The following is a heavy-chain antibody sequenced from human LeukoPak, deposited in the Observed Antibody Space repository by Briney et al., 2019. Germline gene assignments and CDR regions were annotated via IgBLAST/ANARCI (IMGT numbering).Heavy chain of an antibody. J-gene: IGHJ5*02. CDR1: GVSITSSSYY. Sequence: SETLSLTCTVSGVSITSSSYYWGWIRQPPGRGLEWIGSISYSGSTYYNPSLKSRVTISVDTSKNPFSLKLNSVTAADTAVYYCARPRGDCSSSSCYLSWFDPWGQGTLVTVSS. V-gene: IGHV4-39*02. D-gene: IGHD2-2*01. CDR2: ISYSGST. CDR3: ARPRGDCSSSSCYLSWFDP.